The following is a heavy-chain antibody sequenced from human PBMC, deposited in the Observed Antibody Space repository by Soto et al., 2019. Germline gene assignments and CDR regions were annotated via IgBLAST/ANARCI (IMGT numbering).Heavy chain of an antibody. CDR2: ISGSGGST. Sequence: AGGSLRLSCAASGFTFSSYAMSWVRQAPGKGLEWVSAISGSGGSTYYADSVKGRFTISRDNSKNTLYLQMNSLRAEDTAVYYCAKMRAPMVRGVTGMDVWGQGTTVTVSS. CDR3: AKMRAPMVRGVTGMDV. J-gene: IGHJ6*02. D-gene: IGHD3-10*01. V-gene: IGHV3-23*01. CDR1: GFTFSSYA.